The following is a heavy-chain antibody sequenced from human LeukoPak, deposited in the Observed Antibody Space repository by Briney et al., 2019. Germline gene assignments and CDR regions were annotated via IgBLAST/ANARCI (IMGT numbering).Heavy chain of an antibody. Sequence: GGSLRLSCAASGFTVSSNYMSWVRQAPGKGLEWVSVIYSGGSTYYADSVKGRFTISRDNSKNTLYLQMNSLRAEDTAVYYCARDNVDTAIGAAVFGYYYYYMDVWGKGTTVTVSS. CDR1: GFTVSSNY. CDR3: ARDNVDTAIGAAVFGYYYYYMDV. J-gene: IGHJ6*03. CDR2: IYSGGST. D-gene: IGHD5-18*01. V-gene: IGHV3-53*01.